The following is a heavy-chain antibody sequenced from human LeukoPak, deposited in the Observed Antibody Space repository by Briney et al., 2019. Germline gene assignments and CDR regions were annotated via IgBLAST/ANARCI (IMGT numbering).Heavy chain of an antibody. D-gene: IGHD3-10*01. CDR3: ARGVLLWFGELFHRTGNFDY. V-gene: IGHV1-46*01. J-gene: IGHJ4*02. CDR1: GYTFTSYY. CDR2: INPSGGST. Sequence: GASVKVSCKASGYTFTSYYMHWVRQAPGQGLEWMGIINPSGGSTSYAQKFQGRVTMTRDTSISTAYMELSRLRSDDTAVYYCARGVLLWFGELFHRTGNFDYWGQGTLVTVSS.